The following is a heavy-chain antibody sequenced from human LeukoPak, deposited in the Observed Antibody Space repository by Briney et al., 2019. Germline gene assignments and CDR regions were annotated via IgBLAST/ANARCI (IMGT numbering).Heavy chain of an antibody. J-gene: IGHJ4*02. Sequence: PGGSLRLSCAASGFTFNDYALHWVRQAPGKGLEWVSGISWNSGSIGYADSVKGRFIISRDNAKTSLYLQVNSLRAEDTALYYCAKDLGPGSMATSPGFDYWGQGTLVTVSS. CDR1: GFTFNDYA. V-gene: IGHV3-9*01. CDR2: ISWNSGSI. CDR3: AKDLGPGSMATSPGFDY. D-gene: IGHD5-24*01.